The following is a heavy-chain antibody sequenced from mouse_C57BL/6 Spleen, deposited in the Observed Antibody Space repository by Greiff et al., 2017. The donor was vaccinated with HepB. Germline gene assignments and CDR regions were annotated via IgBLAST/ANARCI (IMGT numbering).Heavy chain of an antibody. CDR2: IDPENGDT. CDR1: GFNIKDDY. J-gene: IGHJ4*01. D-gene: IGHD1-1*01. Sequence: EVKLMESGAELVRPGASVKLSCTASGFNIKDDYMHWVKQRPEQGLEWIGWIDPENGDTEYASKFQGKATITADTSSNTAYLQLSSLTSEDTAVYYCTTFITTVVALYYAMDYWGQGTSVTVSS. CDR3: TTFITTVVALYYAMDY. V-gene: IGHV14-4*01.